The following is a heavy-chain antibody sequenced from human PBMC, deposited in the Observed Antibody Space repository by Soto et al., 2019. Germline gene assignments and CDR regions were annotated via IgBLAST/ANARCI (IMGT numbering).Heavy chain of an antibody. CDR2: IDPSRSYT. CDR3: ARSLTALVRRLKTGGQRPGDYGMEV. D-gene: IGHD5-18*01. J-gene: IGHJ6*01. CDR1: GYSFTSSS. Sequence: GESLKISCKGSGYSFTSSSINWERPMPGKGLEWMGRIDPSRSYTIYNASFQGHVNISLHKSFSTAYLQWSSQNASHTAMYYCARSLTALVRRLKTGGQRPGDYGMEVWGRGNRGTV. V-gene: IGHV5-10-1*01.